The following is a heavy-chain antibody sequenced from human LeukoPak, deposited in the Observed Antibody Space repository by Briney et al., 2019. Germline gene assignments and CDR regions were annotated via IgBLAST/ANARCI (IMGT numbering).Heavy chain of an antibody. Sequence: GGSLRLSCAASGFTLSDAWMSWVRQAPGKGLEWVSAISGSGGSTYYADSVKGRFTISRDNSKNTLYLQMNSLRAEDTAVYYCAKDGVVVPAAMPYYYYYYMDVWGKGTTVTVSS. J-gene: IGHJ6*03. V-gene: IGHV3-23*01. CDR2: ISGSGGST. CDR1: GFTLSDAW. D-gene: IGHD2-2*01. CDR3: AKDGVVVPAAMPYYYYYYMDV.